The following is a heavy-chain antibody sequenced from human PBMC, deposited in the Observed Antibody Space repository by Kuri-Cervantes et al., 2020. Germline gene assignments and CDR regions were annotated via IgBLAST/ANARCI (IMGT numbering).Heavy chain of an antibody. Sequence: SETLSLTCTVSGGSISSYYWSWIRQPPGKGLDWIGYIYYSGSTYYNPSLKSRVTISVDTSKNQFSLKLSSVTAADTAVYYCARLSLGATSCDWYFDLWGRGTLVTVSS. CDR2: IYYSGST. V-gene: IGHV4-59*04. D-gene: IGHD1-26*01. CDR1: GGSISSYY. CDR3: ARLSLGATSCDWYFDL. J-gene: IGHJ2*01.